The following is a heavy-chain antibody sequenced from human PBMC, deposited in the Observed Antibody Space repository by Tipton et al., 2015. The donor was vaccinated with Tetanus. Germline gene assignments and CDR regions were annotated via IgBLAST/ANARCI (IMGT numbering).Heavy chain of an antibody. CDR2: INQDGSDR. Sequence: SLRLSCAASGFTFGDYWMSWIRQAPGKGPEWVANINQDGSDRYYVDSVKGRFTISRDNADNSLYLQMSSLRAEDTALYYCARGTGKYSAGDYWGQGTLVTVSS. CDR1: GFTFGDYW. CDR3: ARGTGKYSAGDY. V-gene: IGHV3-7*01. D-gene: IGHD4-11*01. J-gene: IGHJ4*02.